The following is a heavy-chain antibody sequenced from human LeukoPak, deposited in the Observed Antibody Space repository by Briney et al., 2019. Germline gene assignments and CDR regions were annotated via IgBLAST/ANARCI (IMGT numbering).Heavy chain of an antibody. Sequence: GGSLRLSCAASGFTFSSYEMNWVRQAPGQGLEWVSYISGSGSPIYYADSVKGRFTISRDNAKNTLYLQMNSLRAEDTAVYYCVKKGLGYCSNGVCHFDYWGQGTLVTVSS. D-gene: IGHD2-8*01. J-gene: IGHJ4*02. CDR1: GFTFSSYE. CDR3: VKKGLGYCSNGVCHFDY. CDR2: ISGSGSPI. V-gene: IGHV3-48*03.